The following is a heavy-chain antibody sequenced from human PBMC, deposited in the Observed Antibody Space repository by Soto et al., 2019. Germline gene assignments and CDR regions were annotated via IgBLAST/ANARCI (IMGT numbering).Heavy chain of an antibody. Sequence: PGGSLKISCNGSGYSFTSYWIGWVRQMPWKGLEWMGIIYPGDSDTRYSPSFQGQVTISADKSISTAYLQWSSLKASDTAMYYCARHSYSSGWYVYYGMDVWGQGTTVTVSS. J-gene: IGHJ6*02. CDR1: GYSFTSYW. D-gene: IGHD6-19*01. CDR2: IYPGDSDT. V-gene: IGHV5-51*01. CDR3: ARHSYSSGWYVYYGMDV.